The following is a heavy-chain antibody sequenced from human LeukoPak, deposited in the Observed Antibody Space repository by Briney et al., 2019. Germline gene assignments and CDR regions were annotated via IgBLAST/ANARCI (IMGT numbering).Heavy chain of an antibody. CDR3: ARRGGLSSGRGFDH. CDR1: GFTFSNSA. Sequence: GGSLRLSCAASGFTFSNSAMSWVRQAPGKGLEWVSSISSSSSYIYFAYATKGRFTISRDNANSSVFLQMNSLGPEDTAVYYCARRGGLSSGRGFDHWGQGTLVTVSS. CDR2: ISSSSSYI. J-gene: IGHJ4*02. V-gene: IGHV3-21*01. D-gene: IGHD3-16*01.